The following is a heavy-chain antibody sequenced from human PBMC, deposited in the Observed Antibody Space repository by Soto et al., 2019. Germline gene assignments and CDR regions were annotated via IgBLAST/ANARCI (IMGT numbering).Heavy chain of an antibody. CDR2: INRDGSST. D-gene: IGHD3-22*01. CDR1: GFTFRNYW. J-gene: IGHJ4*02. CDR3: AREIVTTGEYYFDS. V-gene: IGHV3-74*01. Sequence: EVQLVESGGGLVQPGGSLRLSCAASGFTFRNYWMHWVRQAPGKGLVWVSRINRDGSSTSYGDSVKGRLTISRDTAKNTLYLQMKSLRAEDTAVYYCAREIVTTGEYYFDSWGQGTLVTVSS.